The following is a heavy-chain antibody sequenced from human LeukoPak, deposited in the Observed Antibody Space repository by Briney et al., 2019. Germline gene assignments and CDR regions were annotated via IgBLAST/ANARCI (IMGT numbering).Heavy chain of an antibody. CDR3: ARSYSSGTYDFDY. D-gene: IGHD3-10*01. Sequence: VASVKLSCAASGYTFTSYYMHWVRQAPGQGLEWMAIINPSSGSTSYAQTFQGRVTMTRDTSTSTVYMEMSSLRSEDTAVYYCARSYSSGTYDFDYWGQGTLVTVSS. V-gene: IGHV1-46*01. CDR1: GYTFTSYY. CDR2: INPSSGST. J-gene: IGHJ4*02.